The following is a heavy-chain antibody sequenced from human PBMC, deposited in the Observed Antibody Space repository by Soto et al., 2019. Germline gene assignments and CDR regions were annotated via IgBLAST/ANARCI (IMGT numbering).Heavy chain of an antibody. J-gene: IGHJ4*02. CDR2: INAVTGNT. CDR3: AGSGWHQHYDY. D-gene: IGHD6-25*01. Sequence: QVQLVQSGAEVKKPGASVKVSCEASGYTFTDYSIHWVRQAPGHRLEWMGWINAVTGNTRYSQNFQGRVTITRDTSTSTAYMELSGLRSDDAGVYFCAGSGWHQHYDYWGQGTLVAVTS. CDR1: GYTFTDYS. V-gene: IGHV1-3*01.